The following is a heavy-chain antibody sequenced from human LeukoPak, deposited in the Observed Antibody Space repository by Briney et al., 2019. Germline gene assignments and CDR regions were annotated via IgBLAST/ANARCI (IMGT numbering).Heavy chain of an antibody. Sequence: GASVKVSCKASGYTFTSYDINWVRQATGQGVEWMGWMNPNSGTTGYAQTFKGRVTMTRNTSISTAYMKLRSLRSEYTAVYYCARLLTMVRGVISVGRRQRSPAWFDPWGQGTLVTVSS. D-gene: IGHD3-10*01. J-gene: IGHJ5*02. V-gene: IGHV1-8*01. CDR1: GYTFTSYD. CDR3: ARLLTMVRGVISVGRRQRSPAWFDP. CDR2: MNPNSGTT.